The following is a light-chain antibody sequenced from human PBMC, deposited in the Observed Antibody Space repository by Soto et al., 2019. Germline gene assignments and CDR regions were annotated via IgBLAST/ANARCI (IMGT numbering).Light chain of an antibody. CDR1: QSVSSNY. J-gene: IGKJ1*01. CDR2: GAS. CDR3: QQYVGLPPT. V-gene: IGKV3-20*01. Sequence: DIVLTQSPGTLSLSPGERATLSCRASQSVSSNYLAWYQQKPGQAPRLLIYGASTRATGVPDRFSGSGSGTDFTLTISRLEPEDFAVYYCQQYVGLPPTFGQGTKVDIK.